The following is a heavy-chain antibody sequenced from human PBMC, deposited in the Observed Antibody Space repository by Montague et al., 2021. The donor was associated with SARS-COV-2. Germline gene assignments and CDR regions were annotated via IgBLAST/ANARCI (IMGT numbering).Heavy chain of an antibody. CDR2: IYYSGST. V-gene: IGHV4-59*01. J-gene: IGHJ3*02. D-gene: IGHD6-19*01. Sequence: SETLSLTCTVSGVSISSYYWSWIRQPPGKGLELIGYIYYSGSTNYNPSLKSRVTISVDTSKNQFSLKLSSVTAADTAVYYCARGSGWMGNGFDIWGQGTMVTVSS. CDR3: ARGSGWMGNGFDI. CDR1: GVSISSYY.